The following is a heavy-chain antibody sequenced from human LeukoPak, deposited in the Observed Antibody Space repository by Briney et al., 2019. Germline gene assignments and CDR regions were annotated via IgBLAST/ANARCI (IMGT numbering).Heavy chain of an antibody. CDR1: GLDLNDYW. J-gene: IGHJ5*02. Sequence: GESLKISCKGSGLDLNDYWIGWVRQMPGKGLEWMGIISPSRSETQYSLPFQGRVTISVDKSTSTAYLQWSSLKASDTAIYYCAWRKYFSTWLEPWGQGTLVTVSS. CDR3: AWRKYFSTWLEP. D-gene: IGHD1-14*01. V-gene: IGHV5-51*01. CDR2: ISPSRSET.